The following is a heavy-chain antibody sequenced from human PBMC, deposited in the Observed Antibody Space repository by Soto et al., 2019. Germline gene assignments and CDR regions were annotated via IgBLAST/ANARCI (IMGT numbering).Heavy chain of an antibody. CDR3: ATMGTPVKGLYDFDY. V-gene: IGHV4-30-4*01. CDR1: GGSISSGSYY. CDR2: TSYRGTT. Sequence: QVQLQESGPGLVKPSQTLSLTCTVSGGSISSGSYYWSWISQPPGKGLEWIGFTSYRGTTHYSASIRSRVSISVDTSKNQFSLDLSSVTAADTAGYYCATMGTPVKGLYDFDYWGQGTLVTFSS. D-gene: IGHD4-17*01. J-gene: IGHJ4*02.